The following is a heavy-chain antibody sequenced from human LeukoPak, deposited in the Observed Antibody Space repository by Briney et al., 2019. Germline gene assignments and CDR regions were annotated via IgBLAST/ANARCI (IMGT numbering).Heavy chain of an antibody. D-gene: IGHD3-22*01. V-gene: IGHV1-18*01. CDR2: ISSYNDNT. CDR1: GYTFSNYG. Sequence: GASVKVSCKASGYTFSNYGISWVRQAPGQGLEWMGWISSYNDNTNYAQKLQGRVTMTTDTSTSTAYMELRSLRSDDTAVYYCALPWVDSSGYYYPFQHWGQGTLVTVSS. CDR3: ALPWVDSSGYYYPFQH. J-gene: IGHJ1*01.